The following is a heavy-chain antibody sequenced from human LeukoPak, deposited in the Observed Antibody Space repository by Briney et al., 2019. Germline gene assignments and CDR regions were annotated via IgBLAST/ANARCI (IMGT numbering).Heavy chain of an antibody. CDR1: GGSISSYY. D-gene: IGHD2-2*01. J-gene: IGHJ3*02. V-gene: IGHV4-59*01. CDR3: ARGSALLGYCSSTSCRDAFDI. Sequence: SETLSLTCTVSGGSISSYYWSWIRQPPGKGLEWIGYIYYSGSTNYNPSLKSRVTISVDTSKNQFSLKLSSVTAADTAVYYCARGSALLGYCSSTSCRDAFDIWGQGTMVTVSS. CDR2: IYYSGST.